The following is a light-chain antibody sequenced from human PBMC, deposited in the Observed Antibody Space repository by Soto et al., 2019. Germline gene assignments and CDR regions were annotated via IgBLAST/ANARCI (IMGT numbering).Light chain of an antibody. V-gene: IGKV3-20*01. Sequence: IVLTQSPGTLSLSPGERATLSCRASQRVTSNYLAWYQQRPGQAPRLLIFGASIRDTGLPDRFSGSGSGTDFTLTISRLEPEDFAVYYCQQYGSSPGTFGQGTTVDIK. CDR2: GAS. J-gene: IGKJ1*01. CDR3: QQYGSSPGT. CDR1: QRVTSNY.